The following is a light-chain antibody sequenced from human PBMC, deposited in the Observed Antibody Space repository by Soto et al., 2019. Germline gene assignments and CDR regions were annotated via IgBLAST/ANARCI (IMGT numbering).Light chain of an antibody. CDR2: GAS. CDR3: QQYGSSPQT. Sequence: EIELTQSPGTLSLSPGQRATLSCRASQSVSSSYLAWYQQKPGQAPRLLIYGASSRATGIPDRFRGSGSGTDFTLTISRLEPEDFAVYYCQQYGSSPQTFGQGTKVEIK. CDR1: QSVSSSY. J-gene: IGKJ1*01. V-gene: IGKV3-20*01.